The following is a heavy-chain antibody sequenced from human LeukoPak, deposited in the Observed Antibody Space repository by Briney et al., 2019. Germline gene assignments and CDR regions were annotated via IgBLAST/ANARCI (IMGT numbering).Heavy chain of an antibody. D-gene: IGHD3-22*01. J-gene: IGHJ6*02. Sequence: SETLSLTCAVYGGSFSGYYWSWIRQPPGKGLEWIGEINHSGSTNYNPSLKSRVTISVDTSKNQFSLKLSSVTAADTAVYYCARGRSNRYYYDSSGYYVYYYYGMDVWGQGTTVTVSS. V-gene: IGHV4-34*01. CDR3: ARGRSNRYYYDSSGYYVYYYYGMDV. CDR2: INHSGST. CDR1: GGSFSGYY.